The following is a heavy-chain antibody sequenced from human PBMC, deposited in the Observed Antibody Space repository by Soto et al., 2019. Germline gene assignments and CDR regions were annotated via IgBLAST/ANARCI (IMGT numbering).Heavy chain of an antibody. CDR1: GFTFSSYG. V-gene: IGHV3-33*01. CDR3: ARVYGYDLWSGTLGY. CDR2: IWYDGSNK. D-gene: IGHD3-3*01. J-gene: IGHJ4*02. Sequence: QVQLVESGGGVVQPGRSLRLSCAASGFTFSSYGMHWVRQAPGKGLEWVAVIWYDGSNKYYADSVKGRFTISGDNSKNTVYLQMNSLRAEDTAVYYCARVYGYDLWSGTLGYWVQGTLVTVSS.